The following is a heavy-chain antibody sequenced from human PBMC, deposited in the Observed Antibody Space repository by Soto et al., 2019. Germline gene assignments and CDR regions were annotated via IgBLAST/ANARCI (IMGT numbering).Heavy chain of an antibody. CDR3: AKDLSRTIAAAGTFQFDY. CDR2: ISGSGGST. CDR1: GFTFSSYA. J-gene: IGHJ4*02. Sequence: LRLSCAASGFTFSSYAMSWVRQAPGKGLEWVSAISGSGGSTYYADSVKGRFTISRDNSKNTLYLQMNSLRAEDTAVYYCAKDLSRTIAAAGTFQFDYWGQGTLVTV. D-gene: IGHD6-13*01. V-gene: IGHV3-23*01.